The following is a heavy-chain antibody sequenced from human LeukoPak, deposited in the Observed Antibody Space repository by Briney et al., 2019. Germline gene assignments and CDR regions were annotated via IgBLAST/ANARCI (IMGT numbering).Heavy chain of an antibody. Sequence: GGSLRLSCSASEFTFSDYTMYWVRQAPGKGLEYVSTISNNGGGTYYADSVKGRFTISRDSSNNTLYLQMGSLRVEDTAVYYCVKPSSTGYYDGSGFDYWGQGTLVTVSS. CDR1: EFTFSDYT. CDR2: ISNNGGGT. V-gene: IGHV3-64D*06. J-gene: IGHJ4*02. CDR3: VKPSSTGYYDGSGFDY. D-gene: IGHD3-22*01.